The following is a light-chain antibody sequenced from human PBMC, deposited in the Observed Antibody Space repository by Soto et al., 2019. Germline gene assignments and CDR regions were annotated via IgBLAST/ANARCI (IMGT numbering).Light chain of an antibody. CDR3: QQYYSLPPT. Sequence: DIQMTQSPSSLSASVGDRVTITCQASQDINNYLNWYQQKPGKAPKLLIFDAFKLDTGVPSRFSGGGSGTDFTFTITSLQPEDIATYFCQQYYSLPPTFGGGTRVEI. CDR2: DAF. V-gene: IGKV1-33*01. CDR1: QDINNY. J-gene: IGKJ4*01.